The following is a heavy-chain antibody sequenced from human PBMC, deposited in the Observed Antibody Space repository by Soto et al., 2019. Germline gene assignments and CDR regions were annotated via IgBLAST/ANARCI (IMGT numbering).Heavy chain of an antibody. CDR3: ARVGAYFGEFDYFDY. V-gene: IGHV3-21*01. Sequence: EVQLVESGGGLVKPGGSLRLSCAASGFTFSSYSMNWVRQAPGKGLAWVSSISRNSDYISYSDSVKGRFIISRDNARTSLYLHMNSLRAEDTAVYYCARVGAYFGEFDYFDYWGQGALVTVSS. J-gene: IGHJ4*02. CDR1: GFTFSSYS. CDR2: ISRNSDYI. D-gene: IGHD3-10*01.